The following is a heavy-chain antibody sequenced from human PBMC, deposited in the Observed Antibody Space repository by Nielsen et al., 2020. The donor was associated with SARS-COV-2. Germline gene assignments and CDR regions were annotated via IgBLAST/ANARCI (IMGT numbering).Heavy chain of an antibody. V-gene: IGHV3-33*01. Sequence: GGSLRLSCAASGFTFSSYGMHWVRQAPGKGLEWVAVIWYDGSNKYYADSVKGRFTISRVNSKNTLYLQMNSLRAEDTAVYYCARAFEELGYCSSTSCPFDYWGQGTLVTVSS. CDR3: ARAFEELGYCSSTSCPFDY. CDR1: GFTFSSYG. D-gene: IGHD2-2*01. J-gene: IGHJ4*02. CDR2: IWYDGSNK.